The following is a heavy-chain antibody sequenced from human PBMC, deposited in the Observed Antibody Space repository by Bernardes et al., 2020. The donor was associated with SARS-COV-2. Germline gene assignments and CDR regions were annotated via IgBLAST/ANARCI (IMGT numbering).Heavy chain of an antibody. Sequence: GGSLRLSCAASGFTFSSYSMNWVRQAPGKGLEWVSSISSSSSYIYYADSVKGRFTISRDNAKNSLYLQMNSLRAEDTAVYYCASFFGYDFWSGYSDYYYGMDVWGQGTTVTVSS. CDR3: ASFFGYDFWSGYSDYYYGMDV. V-gene: IGHV3-21*01. CDR1: GFTFSSYS. J-gene: IGHJ6*02. CDR2: ISSSSSYI. D-gene: IGHD3-3*01.